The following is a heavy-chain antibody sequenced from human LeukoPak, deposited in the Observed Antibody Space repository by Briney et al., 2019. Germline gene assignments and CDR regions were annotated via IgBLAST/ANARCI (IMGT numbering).Heavy chain of an antibody. CDR2: ISYDGSNK. CDR3: VFYGEPEDY. V-gene: IGHV3-30*03. CDR1: GFTFSSYG. D-gene: IGHD4-17*01. J-gene: IGHJ4*02. Sequence: GRSLRLACAASGFTFSSYGMHWVRQAPGKGLEWVAVISYDGSNKYYADSVKGRFTISRDNSKNTLYLQMNSLRAEDTAVYYCVFYGEPEDYWGQGTLVTVSS.